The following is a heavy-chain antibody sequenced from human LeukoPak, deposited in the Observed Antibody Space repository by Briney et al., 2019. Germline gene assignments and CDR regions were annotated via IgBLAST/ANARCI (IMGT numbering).Heavy chain of an antibody. CDR1: GGTFSSYA. V-gene: IGHV1-69*04. Sequence: SVKVSCKASGGTFSSYAISWVRQAPGQGLEWMGRIIPILGIANYAQKFQGRVTITADKSTSTAYMELSSLRSEDTAVYYCARGGSPGGKFDYWGQGTLVTVSS. CDR3: ARGGSPGGKFDY. CDR2: IIPILGIA. J-gene: IGHJ4*02. D-gene: IGHD2-15*01.